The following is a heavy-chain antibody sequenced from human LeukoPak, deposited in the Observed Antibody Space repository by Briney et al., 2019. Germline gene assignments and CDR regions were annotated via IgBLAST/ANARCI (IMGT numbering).Heavy chain of an antibody. CDR3: LRTPHIAAAGDFQH. J-gene: IGHJ1*01. D-gene: IGHD6-13*01. CDR2: INPNSGGT. Sequence: GAPVKVSCKASGYTFTGYYMHWVRQAPGQGLEWMGWINPNSGGTNYAQKFQGRVTMTRDTSISTAYMELSRLRSDDTAVYYCLRTPHIAAAGDFQHWGQGTLVTVSS. V-gene: IGHV1-2*02. CDR1: GYTFTGYY.